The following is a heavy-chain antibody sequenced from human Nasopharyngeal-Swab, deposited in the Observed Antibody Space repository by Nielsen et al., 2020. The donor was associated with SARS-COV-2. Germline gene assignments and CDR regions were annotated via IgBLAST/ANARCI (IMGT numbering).Heavy chain of an antibody. CDR3: AATSVLRFLEWLNNWFDP. D-gene: IGHD3-3*01. CDR1: GGSISSSSYY. J-gene: IGHJ5*02. CDR2: IYYSEST. Sequence: SETLSLTCTVSGGSISSSSYYWGWIRQPPGKGLEWIGSIYYSESTYYNPSLKSRVTIPVDTSKNQFSLKLSSVTAADTAVYYCAATSVLRFLEWLNNWFDPWGQGTLVTVSS. V-gene: IGHV4-39*01.